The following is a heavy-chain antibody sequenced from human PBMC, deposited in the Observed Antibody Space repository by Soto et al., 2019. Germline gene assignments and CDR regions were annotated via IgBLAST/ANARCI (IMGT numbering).Heavy chain of an antibody. Sequence: LSLTCSVSGGSISSGYYYWSWIRQPPGKGPEWIGNIYYSGNTYYNPSLKSRLIISIDTPKNQFSLKVGSVTAADTAVYYCASSSLHGMDVWGQGTTVTVSS. CDR2: IYYSGNT. CDR1: GGSISSGYYY. V-gene: IGHV4-30-4*01. D-gene: IGHD1-26*01. J-gene: IGHJ6*02. CDR3: ASSSLHGMDV.